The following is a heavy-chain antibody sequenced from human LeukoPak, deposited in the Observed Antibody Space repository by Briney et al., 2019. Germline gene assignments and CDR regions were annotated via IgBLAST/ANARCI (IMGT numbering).Heavy chain of an antibody. CDR3: ARAPAGLPFDY. CDR2: IYSGGST. V-gene: IGHV3-66*02. Sequence: GGSLRLSCAASGFTVSSNYMSWVRQAPGKGLEWVSVIYSGGSTYYADSVKGRFTISRDNSKNTLYLQMNSLRAEDTAVYYCARAPAGLPFDYRGQGTLVTVSS. J-gene: IGHJ4*02. CDR1: GFTVSSNY. D-gene: IGHD1-14*01.